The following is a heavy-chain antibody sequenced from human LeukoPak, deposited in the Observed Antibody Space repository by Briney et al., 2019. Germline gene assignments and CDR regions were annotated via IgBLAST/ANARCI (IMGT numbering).Heavy chain of an antibody. CDR1: GYAFSSHG. CDR2: VGPYNRKT. Sequence: ASVKVSCKASGYAFSSHGIGWVRQAPGQGLEWMGWVGPYNRKTNYSQKFQGRVTMTTDTSTNTAYLELRTLRSDDTAVYYCARGAPRGVWNFYFDYWGQGTLVTVSS. V-gene: IGHV1-18*01. D-gene: IGHD1-7*01. J-gene: IGHJ4*02. CDR3: ARGAPRGVWNFYFDY.